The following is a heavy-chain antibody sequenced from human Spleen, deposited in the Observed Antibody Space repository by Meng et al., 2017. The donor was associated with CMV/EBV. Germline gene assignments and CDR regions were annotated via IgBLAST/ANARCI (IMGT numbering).Heavy chain of an antibody. CDR3: SGGSLSLDY. J-gene: IGHJ4*02. Sequence: LSLTCSLYGGSFSCFYWSWIRQTPGKGLEWIGEIIHSGSTNYNPSLKSRITIFADTSKNQFSLKLKFVTAADTAVYYCSGGSLSLDYWGQGTLVTVSS. CDR1: GGSFSCFY. D-gene: IGHD3-16*01. CDR2: IIHSGST. V-gene: IGHV4-34*12.